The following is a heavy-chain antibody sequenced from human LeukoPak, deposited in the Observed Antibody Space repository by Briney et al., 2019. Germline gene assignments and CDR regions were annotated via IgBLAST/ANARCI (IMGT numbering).Heavy chain of an antibody. CDR1: GGSISSSSYY. CDR3: ASGDDFWADAFDI. V-gene: IGHV4-61*02. Sequence: SETLSLTCTVSGGSISSSSYYWSWIRQPAGKGLEWIGRIYTSGSTNYNPSLKSRVTMSVHTSKNQFSLKLSSVTAADTAVYYCASGDDFWADAFDIWGQGAMVTVSS. D-gene: IGHD3-3*01. CDR2: IYTSGST. J-gene: IGHJ3*02.